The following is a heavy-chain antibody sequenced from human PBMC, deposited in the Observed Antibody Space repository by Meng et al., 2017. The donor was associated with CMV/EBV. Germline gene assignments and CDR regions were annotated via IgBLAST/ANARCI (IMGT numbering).Heavy chain of an antibody. CDR3: AKDMGDYYYYGMDV. J-gene: IGHJ6*02. Sequence: GESLKISCAASGFTFDDYTMHWVRQAPGKGPEWVSLISWDGGSTYYADSVKGRFTISRDNSKNSLYLQMNSLRTEDTALYYCAKDMGDYYYYGMDVWGQGTTVTVSS. V-gene: IGHV3-43*01. CDR1: GFTFDDYT. CDR2: ISWDGGST.